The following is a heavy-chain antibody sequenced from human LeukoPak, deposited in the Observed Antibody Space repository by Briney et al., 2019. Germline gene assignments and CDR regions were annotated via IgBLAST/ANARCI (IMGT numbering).Heavy chain of an antibody. D-gene: IGHD3-16*01. CDR1: GFTFSGYA. CDR3: AKDFRLRSGSYFDY. CDR2: ISGSGGST. J-gene: IGHJ4*02. Sequence: GGSLRLSCAASGFTFSGYAMSWVRQAPGKGLEWVSAISGSGGSTYYADSVKGRFTISRDNSKNTLYLQMNSLRAEDTAVYYCAKDFRLRSGSYFDYWGQGTLVTVSS. V-gene: IGHV3-23*01.